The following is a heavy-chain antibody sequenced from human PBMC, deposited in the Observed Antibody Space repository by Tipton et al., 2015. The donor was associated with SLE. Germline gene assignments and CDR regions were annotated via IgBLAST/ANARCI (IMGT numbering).Heavy chain of an antibody. D-gene: IGHD6-19*01. V-gene: IGHV3-30*18. CDR3: AKSSSGWNDALDI. J-gene: IGHJ3*02. CDR2: IWYDGSNK. CDR1: GFTFSSYG. Sequence: SLRLSCAASGFTFSSYGMHWVRQAPGKGLEWVAVIWYDGSNKYYADSVKGRFTISRDNSKNTLYLQMNSLRAEDTAVYYCAKSSSGWNDALDIWGQGTMVTVSS.